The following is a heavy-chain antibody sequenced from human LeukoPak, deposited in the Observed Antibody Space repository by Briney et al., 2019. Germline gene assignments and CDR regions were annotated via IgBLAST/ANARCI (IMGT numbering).Heavy chain of an antibody. Sequence: ASVKVSCKASGYTFTSDDINWVRQATGQGLEWMGWMNPNSGNTGYAQKFQGRVTMTRNTSISAAYMELSSLRSEDTAVYYCARVRRGLMYYFGYWGQGTLVTVSS. J-gene: IGHJ4*02. D-gene: IGHD3-10*01. CDR1: GYTFTSDD. CDR3: ARVRRGLMYYFGY. V-gene: IGHV1-8*01. CDR2: MNPNSGNT.